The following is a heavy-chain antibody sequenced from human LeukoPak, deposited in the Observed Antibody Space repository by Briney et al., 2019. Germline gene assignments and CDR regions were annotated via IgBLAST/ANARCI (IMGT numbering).Heavy chain of an antibody. Sequence: GGSLRLSCAASGFTFDDYTMHWVRQAPGKGLEWVSLIRWDGGSTYYADSVKGRFTISRDNSKNTLYLQMNSLRAEDTAVYYCAKERRDYLPQYYFDYWGQGTLVTVSS. CDR1: GFTFDDYT. J-gene: IGHJ4*02. V-gene: IGHV3-43*01. CDR3: AKERRDYLPQYYFDY. D-gene: IGHD4-11*01. CDR2: IRWDGGST.